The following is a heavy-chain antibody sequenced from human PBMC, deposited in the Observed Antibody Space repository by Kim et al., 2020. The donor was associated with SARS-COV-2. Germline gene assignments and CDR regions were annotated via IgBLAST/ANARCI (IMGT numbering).Heavy chain of an antibody. J-gene: IGHJ4*02. Sequence: SETLSLTCTVSGGSISSSSYYWGWIRQPPGKGLEWIGSIYYSGSTYYNPSLKSRVTISVDTSKNQFSLKLSSVTAADTAVYYCARHFQSGFWSGYYFDYWGQGTLVTVSS. D-gene: IGHD3-3*01. CDR3: ARHFQSGFWSGYYFDY. V-gene: IGHV4-39*01. CDR1: GGSISSSSYY. CDR2: IYYSGST.